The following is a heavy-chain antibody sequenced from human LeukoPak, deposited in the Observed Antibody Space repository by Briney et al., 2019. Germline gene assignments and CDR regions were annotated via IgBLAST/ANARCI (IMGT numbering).Heavy chain of an antibody. Sequence: ASVKVSCKASGYTFTSYDINWVRQATGQGLEWMGWMNPNSGGTNYAQKFQGRVTMTRDTSISTAYMELSRLRSDDTAVYYCARDLNGDYSDWYFDLWGRGTLVTVSS. J-gene: IGHJ2*01. CDR3: ARDLNGDYSDWYFDL. V-gene: IGHV1-2*02. CDR1: GYTFTSYD. D-gene: IGHD4-17*01. CDR2: MNPNSGGT.